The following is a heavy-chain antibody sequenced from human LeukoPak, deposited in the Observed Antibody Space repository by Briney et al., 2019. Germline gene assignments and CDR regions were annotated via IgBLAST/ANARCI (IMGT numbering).Heavy chain of an antibody. Sequence: GGSLRLSCAASGFTFSSYGMHWVRQAPGKGLEWVAFIPKDGSNKFYADSVKGRFTISRDNSKNTLSLQMNSLRAEDAALYYCAKARGISAPTGYYYYMDVWAEGTTVTVSS. CDR2: IPKDGSNK. D-gene: IGHD6-6*01. J-gene: IGHJ6*03. V-gene: IGHV3-30*02. CDR1: GFTFSSYG. CDR3: AKARGISAPTGYYYYMDV.